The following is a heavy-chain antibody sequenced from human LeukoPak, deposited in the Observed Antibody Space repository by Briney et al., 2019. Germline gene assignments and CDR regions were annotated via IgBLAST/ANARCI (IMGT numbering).Heavy chain of an antibody. Sequence: GASVKVSCKASGYTFMNYGINWVRQAPGQGLEWMGWISAYNGNTNYPQNLQGRVTMTTDTSTSTAYMELRSLRSDDTAVYYCARGGWDSSGFEAFDIWGQGTMVTVSS. D-gene: IGHD3-22*01. CDR2: ISAYNGNT. V-gene: IGHV1-18*01. CDR3: ARGGWDSSGFEAFDI. CDR1: GYTFMNYG. J-gene: IGHJ3*02.